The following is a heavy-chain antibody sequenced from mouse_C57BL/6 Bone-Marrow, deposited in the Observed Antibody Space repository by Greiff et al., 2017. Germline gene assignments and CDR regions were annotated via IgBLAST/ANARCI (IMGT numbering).Heavy chain of an antibody. V-gene: IGHV1-82*01. J-gene: IGHJ3*01. CDR2: ISPGDGDT. CDR3: ARGGYDAWFAY. Sequence: VQLQQSGPELVKPGASVKISCKASGYAFSSSWMNWVKQRPGKGLEWIGRISPGDGDTNYNGKFKGKATLTADKSSSTAYMQLSSLTSEDAAVYFCARGGYDAWFAYGGQGTLVTVAA. D-gene: IGHD2-2*01. CDR1: GYAFSSSW.